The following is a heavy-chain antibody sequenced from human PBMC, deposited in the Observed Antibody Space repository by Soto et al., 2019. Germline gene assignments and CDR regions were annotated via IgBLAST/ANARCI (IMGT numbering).Heavy chain of an antibody. Sequence: PGESLKISCKGSGDTFTNSWITWVRQMPGKGLEWMGRIDPSNSETNYSPSFQGHVTISVDRSISTAYLQWSSLKASDTAMYYCATLPSPFFGDSSWGQGTLVTVSS. CDR3: ATLPSPFFGDSS. J-gene: IGHJ5*02. CDR1: GDTFTNSW. D-gene: IGHD3-16*01. CDR2: IDPSNSET. V-gene: IGHV5-10-1*01.